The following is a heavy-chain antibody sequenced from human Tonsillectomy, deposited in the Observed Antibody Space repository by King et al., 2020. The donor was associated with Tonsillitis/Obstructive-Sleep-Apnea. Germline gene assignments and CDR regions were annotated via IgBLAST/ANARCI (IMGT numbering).Heavy chain of an antibody. Sequence: QLVQSGGGVVQPGRSLRLSCAASGFTFSSYGMHWVRQAPGKGLEWGAVIWYDGSNKYYADSVKGRFTISRDNSKNTLYLQMNSLRAEDTAVYYCARVDTIFGVVILFDYWGQGTLVTVSS. CDR2: IWYDGSNK. V-gene: IGHV3-33*01. CDR3: ARVDTIFGVVILFDY. J-gene: IGHJ4*02. CDR1: GFTFSSYG. D-gene: IGHD3-3*01.